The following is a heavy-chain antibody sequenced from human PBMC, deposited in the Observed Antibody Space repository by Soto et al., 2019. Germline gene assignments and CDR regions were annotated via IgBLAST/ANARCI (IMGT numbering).Heavy chain of an antibody. V-gene: IGHV3-73*02. CDR1: GFTFSGSA. CDR3: TRHLIDY. Sequence: EVQLGESGGGLVQPGGSLKLSCAASGFTFSGSAMHWVRQASGKGLEWVGRIRSKANSYATAYAASVAGRFTISRDDSKNTAYLLMHSLKIEDTDMYYCTRHLIDYWGQGTLVTVSS. CDR2: IRSKANSYAT. J-gene: IGHJ4*02.